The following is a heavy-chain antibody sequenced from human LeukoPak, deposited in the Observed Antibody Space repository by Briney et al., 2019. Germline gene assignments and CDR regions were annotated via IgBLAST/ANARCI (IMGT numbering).Heavy chain of an antibody. CDR2: ISYDGSNK. J-gene: IGHJ4*02. CDR3: ARDRYGDYSLDY. CDR1: GFTFSSYA. V-gene: IGHV3-30-3*01. Sequence: PGGSLRLSCAASGFTFSSYAMHWVRQAPGKGLEWVAVISYDGSNKYYADSVKGRFTISRDNAKNSLYLQMDSLRAEDTAVYYCARDRYGDYSLDYWGQGTLVTVSS. D-gene: IGHD4-17*01.